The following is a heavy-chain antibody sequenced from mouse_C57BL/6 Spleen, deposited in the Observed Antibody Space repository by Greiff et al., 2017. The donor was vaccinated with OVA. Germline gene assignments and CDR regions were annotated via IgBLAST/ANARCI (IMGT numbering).Heavy chain of an antibody. CDR1: GYAFSSSW. J-gene: IGHJ2*01. Sequence: VQLQESGPELVKPGASVKISCKASGYAFSSSWMNWVKQRPGKGLEWIGRIYPGDGDTNYNGKFKGKATLTADKSSSTAYMQLSSLTSEDSAVYFCARGSDDGYYDYWGQGTTLTVSS. V-gene: IGHV1-82*01. D-gene: IGHD2-3*01. CDR3: ARGSDDGYYDY. CDR2: IYPGDGDT.